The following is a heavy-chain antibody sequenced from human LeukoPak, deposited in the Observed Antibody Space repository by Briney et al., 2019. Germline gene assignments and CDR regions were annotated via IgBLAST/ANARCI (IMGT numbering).Heavy chain of an antibody. Sequence: GRSQRLSCAASGFTFSSYGMHWVRQAPGKGLEWVAVISYDGSNKYYADSVKGRFTISRDNSKNTLYLQMNSLRAEDTAVYYCAKDPPQQLGYFQHWGQGTLVTVSS. D-gene: IGHD6-13*01. CDR3: AKDPPQQLGYFQH. V-gene: IGHV3-30*18. J-gene: IGHJ1*01. CDR2: ISYDGSNK. CDR1: GFTFSSYG.